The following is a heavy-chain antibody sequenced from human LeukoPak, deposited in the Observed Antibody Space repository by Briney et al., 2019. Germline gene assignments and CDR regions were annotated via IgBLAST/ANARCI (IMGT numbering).Heavy chain of an antibody. CDR3: AREGGYSYGEIDY. J-gene: IGHJ4*02. V-gene: IGHV1-2*02. CDR2: INPISGGT. D-gene: IGHD5-18*01. Sequence: ASVKVSCKASGYTFTGHYMHWVRQAPGQGLQWMGWINPISGGTNYAQKFQGRVTMTRDTSISRAYMELSSLRYEDTAVHYCAREGGYSYGEIDYWGQGTLVTVSS. CDR1: GYTFTGHY.